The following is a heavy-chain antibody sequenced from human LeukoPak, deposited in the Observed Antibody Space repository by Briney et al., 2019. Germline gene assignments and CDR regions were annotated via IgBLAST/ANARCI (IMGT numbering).Heavy chain of an antibody. CDR1: GGSISSSSYY. D-gene: IGHD3-9*01. V-gene: IGHV4-39*02. CDR3: ARGYYDVLTGHPKNFDY. CDR2: IYYSGTT. J-gene: IGHJ4*02. Sequence: PSETLSLTCTVSGGSISSSSYYWGWLHQPPGKGLEWIGSIYYSGTTYYSPSLKRRVTISVDTSNNQFSLKLSSVTAADTAVYYCARGYYDVLTGHPKNFDYWGQGTLVTVSS.